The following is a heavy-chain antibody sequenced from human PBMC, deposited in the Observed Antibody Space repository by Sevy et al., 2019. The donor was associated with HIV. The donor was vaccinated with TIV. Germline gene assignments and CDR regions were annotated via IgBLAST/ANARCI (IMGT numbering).Heavy chain of an antibody. CDR3: AAETVTEYYYYYGMDV. V-gene: IGHV3-21*01. CDR1: GFTYSSYS. J-gene: IGHJ6*02. D-gene: IGHD4-17*01. Sequence: GGSLRLSCAASGFTYSSYSMNWVRQAPGKGLEWVSSISSSSSYICYADSVKGRFTISRDNAKNSLYLQMNSLRAEDTAVYYCAAETVTEYYYYYGMDVWGQGTTVTVSS. CDR2: ISSSSSYI.